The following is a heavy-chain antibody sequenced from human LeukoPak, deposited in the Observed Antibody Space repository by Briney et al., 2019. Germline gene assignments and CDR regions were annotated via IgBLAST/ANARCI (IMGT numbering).Heavy chain of an antibody. CDR3: ARDRYSGSYPLDY. Sequence: GGSLRLSCAASGFTFSSYWMSWVRQAPGKGLEWVSYISSGGSTIYYADSVKGRFTISRDNAKNSLYLQMNSLRAEDTAVYYCARDRYSGSYPLDYWGQGTLVTVSS. CDR2: ISSGGSTI. CDR1: GFTFSSYW. D-gene: IGHD1-26*01. J-gene: IGHJ4*02. V-gene: IGHV3-48*04.